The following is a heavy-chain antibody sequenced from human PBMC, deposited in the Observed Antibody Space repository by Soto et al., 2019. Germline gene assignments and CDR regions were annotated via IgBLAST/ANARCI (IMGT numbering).Heavy chain of an antibody. CDR1: GGSISSSSYY. V-gene: IGHV4-39*01. CDR3: ARQYYYYGMDV. Sequence: PSETLSLTCTVSGGSISSSSYYWGWIRQPPGKGLDWIGSIYYSGSTYYNPSLKSRVTISVDTSKNQFSLKLSSVTAADTAMYYCARQYYYYGMDVWGQGTTVTVSS. CDR2: IYYSGST. J-gene: IGHJ6*02.